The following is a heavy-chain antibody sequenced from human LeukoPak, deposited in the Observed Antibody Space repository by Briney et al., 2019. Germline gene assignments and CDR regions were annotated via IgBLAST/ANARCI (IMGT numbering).Heavy chain of an antibody. Sequence: GSLRLSCAASGFTFTSYAMSWVRQAPGRGLEWVSAISSSGGSSHYADSVKGRFTLSRDNSKSTLYLQMNSLRAEDTAVYYCAREYGSGSYYYDYWGQGTLVTVSS. CDR1: GFTFTSYA. CDR2: ISSSGGSS. D-gene: IGHD3-10*01. V-gene: IGHV3-23*01. J-gene: IGHJ4*02. CDR3: AREYGSGSYYYDY.